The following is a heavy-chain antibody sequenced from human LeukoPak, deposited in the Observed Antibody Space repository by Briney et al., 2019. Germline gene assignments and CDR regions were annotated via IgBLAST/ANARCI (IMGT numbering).Heavy chain of an antibody. D-gene: IGHD2-2*01. J-gene: IGHJ6*03. Sequence: ASMKVSCKVSGYTLTELSMHWVRQAPGKGLEWMGGFDPEDGETIYAQKFQGRVTMTEDTSTDTAYMELSSLRSEDTAVYYCARGGEVVPAAPLYYYYYMDVWGKGTTVTVSS. CDR2: FDPEDGET. CDR1: GYTLTELS. V-gene: IGHV1-24*01. CDR3: ARGGEVVPAAPLYYYYYMDV.